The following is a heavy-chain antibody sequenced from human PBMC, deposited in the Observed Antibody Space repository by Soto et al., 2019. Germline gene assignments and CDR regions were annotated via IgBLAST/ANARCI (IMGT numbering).Heavy chain of an antibody. V-gene: IGHV3-30*18. D-gene: IGHD4-17*01. Sequence: QVQLVESGGGEVQPGRSLTISCAASGFTFSTYGMHWVRQTPGKGLEWVAVISYDGTNKFYSDSVKGRFTISRDNFKNKLTLQINSLRGDDTAVYSCAKDLQSYGDYDYYCYGMDVWGLGTRVTVSS. CDR1: GFTFSTYG. CDR3: AKDLQSYGDYDYYCYGMDV. CDR2: ISYDGTNK. J-gene: IGHJ6*02.